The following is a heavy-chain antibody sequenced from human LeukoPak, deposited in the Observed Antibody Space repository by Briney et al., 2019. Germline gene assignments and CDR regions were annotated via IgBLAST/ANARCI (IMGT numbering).Heavy chain of an antibody. Sequence: GGSLRLSCAASGFTFSSYGMHWVRQAPGKGLEWVAFIRYDGSNKYYADSVKGRFTISRDNSKNTLYLQMNSLRAEDTAVYYCALYDSSGEPFDYWGQGTLVTVSS. CDR1: GFTFSSYG. V-gene: IGHV3-30*02. CDR2: IRYDGSNK. CDR3: ALYDSSGEPFDY. J-gene: IGHJ4*02. D-gene: IGHD3-22*01.